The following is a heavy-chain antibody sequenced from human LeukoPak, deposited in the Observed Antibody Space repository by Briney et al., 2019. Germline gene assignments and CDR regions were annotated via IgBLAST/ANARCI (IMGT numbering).Heavy chain of an antibody. D-gene: IGHD6-13*01. CDR1: GGSFSGYY. CDR3: ARAHRAAGYNWFDP. J-gene: IGHJ5*02. V-gene: IGHV4-34*01. Sequence: SETLSLTCAVYGGSFSGYYWSWIRQPPGKGLEWIGEINHSGSTNYNPSLKSRVTISVDTSKNQFSLKLGSVTAADTAVYYCARAHRAAGYNWFDPWGQGTLVTVSS. CDR2: INHSGST.